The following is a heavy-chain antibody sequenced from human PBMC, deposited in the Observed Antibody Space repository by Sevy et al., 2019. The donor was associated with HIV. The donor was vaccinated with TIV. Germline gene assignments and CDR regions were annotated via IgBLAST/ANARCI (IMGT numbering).Heavy chain of an antibody. J-gene: IGHJ5*01. V-gene: IGHV4-39*01. CDR1: GGSIRSTSYY. Sequence: SKTLSLTCSVSGGSIRSTSYYWGWIRQPPGKGLEWIASFDYAGTTYYTPALKSRVTISGDMSKNQFSLKLKSVTVADTAFYYCARYVRGDYAGGFDSWGQGTLVTVSS. CDR2: FDYAGTT. D-gene: IGHD4-17*01. CDR3: ARYVRGDYAGGFDS.